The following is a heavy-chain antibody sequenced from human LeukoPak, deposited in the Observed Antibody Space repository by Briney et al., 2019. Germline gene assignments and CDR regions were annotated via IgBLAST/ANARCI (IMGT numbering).Heavy chain of an antibody. CDR1: GFTFSSYA. J-gene: IGHJ4*02. CDR2: ISGGGGST. V-gene: IGHV3-23*01. CDR3: ARFRLTVTTYAHLDY. Sequence: AGGSLRLSCAASGFTFSSYAMSWVRQAPGKGLEWVSVISGGGGSTYYADSLKGRFTISRDNAKNSLYLQMNSLRAEDTAVYYCARFRLTVTTYAHLDYWGQGTLVTVSS. D-gene: IGHD4-17*01.